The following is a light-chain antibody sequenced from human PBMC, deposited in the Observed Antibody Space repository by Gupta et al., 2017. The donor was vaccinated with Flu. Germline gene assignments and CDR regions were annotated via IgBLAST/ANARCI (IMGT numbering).Light chain of an antibody. CDR3: QKDGTSPLT. V-gene: IGKV3-20*01. CDR2: GAS. Sequence: IVLTQSPGILSLSPGARATLSCRASQRVGSSYLAWYQQKPGQAPSLLIYGASSRATGIPERFSGSGSGTDFTLTISRLEPEDFAVYYCQKDGTSPLTFGEGTKVEI. J-gene: IGKJ4*01. CDR1: QRVGSSY.